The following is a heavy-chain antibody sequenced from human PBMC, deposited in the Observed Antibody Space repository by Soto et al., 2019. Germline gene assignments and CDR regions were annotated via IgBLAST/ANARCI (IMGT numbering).Heavy chain of an antibody. CDR3: AKDRGAGAGEWLSDAFDI. V-gene: IGHV3-30*18. Sequence: QVQLVESGGGVVQPGRSLRLSCAASGFTFSSYGMHWVRQAPGKGLEWVAVISYDGSNKYYADSVKGRFTISRDNSKNTLYLQMNSLRAEDTAVYYCAKDRGAGAGEWLSDAFDIWGQGTMVTVSS. D-gene: IGHD3-3*01. CDR1: GFTFSSYG. CDR2: ISYDGSNK. J-gene: IGHJ3*02.